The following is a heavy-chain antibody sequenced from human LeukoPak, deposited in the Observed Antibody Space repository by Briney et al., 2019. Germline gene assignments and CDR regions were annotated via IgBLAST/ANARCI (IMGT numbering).Heavy chain of an antibody. CDR2: IYYSGST. J-gene: IGHJ6*03. V-gene: IGHV4-34*01. D-gene: IGHD1-26*01. CDR3: ARRMGGSYYYYMDV. Sequence: SETLSLTCAVYGGSFSGYYWSWIRQPPGKGLEWIGSIYYSGSTYYNPSLKSRVTISVDTSKNQFSLKLSSVTAAGTAVYYCARRMGGSYYYYMDVWGKGTTVTISS. CDR1: GGSFSGYY.